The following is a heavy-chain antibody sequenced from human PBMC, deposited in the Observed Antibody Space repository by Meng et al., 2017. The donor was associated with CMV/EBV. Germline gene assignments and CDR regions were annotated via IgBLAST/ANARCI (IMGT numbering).Heavy chain of an antibody. Sequence: SVKVSCKASGGTFSSYAISWVRQAPGQGLEWMGGIIPIFGTANYAQKFQGRVTITTDESTSTAYMELSSLRSEDTAVYYCASGPERWYRPRRNWFDPWGQGTLVTVSS. CDR2: IIPIFGTA. CDR1: GGTFSSYA. J-gene: IGHJ5*02. CDR3: ASGPERWYRPRRNWFDP. V-gene: IGHV1-69*05. D-gene: IGHD2-15*01.